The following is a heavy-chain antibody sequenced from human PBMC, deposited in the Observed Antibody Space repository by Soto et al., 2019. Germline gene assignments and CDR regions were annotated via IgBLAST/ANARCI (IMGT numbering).Heavy chain of an antibody. CDR2: ISSSDTYI. Sequence: EVQLVESGGGLVKPGGSLRLSCAASGFTFSSYSMNWVRQAPEKGLEWVSSISSSDTYIYYADSVKGRFTISRENAKNSLYLQMNSLRAEDTAVYFCAAARPVDYWGQGTLVTVSS. CDR1: GFTFSSYS. CDR3: AAARPVDY. D-gene: IGHD6-25*01. V-gene: IGHV3-21*01. J-gene: IGHJ4*02.